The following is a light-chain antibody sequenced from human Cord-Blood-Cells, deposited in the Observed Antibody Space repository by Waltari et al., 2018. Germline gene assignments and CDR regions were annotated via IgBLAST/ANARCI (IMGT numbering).Light chain of an antibody. CDR2: SNN. Sequence: QSVLTQPPSASGTPGQRVTISCSGSRSNLGSNPVNWYQQLPGMAPKLLIYSNNQRPSGVPDRFSGSKSGTSASLAISGLQSDDEADYYCAAWDDSLNGPVFGGGTKLTVL. CDR3: AAWDDSLNGPV. V-gene: IGLV1-44*01. J-gene: IGLJ3*02. CDR1: RSNLGSNP.